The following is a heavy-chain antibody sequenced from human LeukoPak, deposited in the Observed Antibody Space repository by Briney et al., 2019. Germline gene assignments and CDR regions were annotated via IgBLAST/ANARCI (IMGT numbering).Heavy chain of an antibody. D-gene: IGHD6-13*01. CDR1: GFTVSSNY. V-gene: IGHV3-53*01. CDR2: IYSGGST. Sequence: GGSLRLSCAASGFTVSSNYMSWVRQAPGKGLEWVSVIYSGGSTYYADSVKGRFTISRDNAKNSLYLQMNSLRAEDTAVYYCARGGGSSSWYGGPYFDYWGQGTLVTVSS. J-gene: IGHJ4*02. CDR3: ARGGGSSSWYGGPYFDY.